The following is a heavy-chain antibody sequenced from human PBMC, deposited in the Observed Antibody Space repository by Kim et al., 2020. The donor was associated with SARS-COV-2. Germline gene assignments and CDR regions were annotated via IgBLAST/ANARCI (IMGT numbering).Heavy chain of an antibody. J-gene: IGHJ4*02. D-gene: IGHD3-22*01. Sequence: YAQKFQGRVTITADKSTSTAYMELSSLRSEDTAVYYCARDNYDSSGPLDYWGQGTLVTVSS. V-gene: IGHV1-69*04. CDR3: ARDNYDSSGPLDY.